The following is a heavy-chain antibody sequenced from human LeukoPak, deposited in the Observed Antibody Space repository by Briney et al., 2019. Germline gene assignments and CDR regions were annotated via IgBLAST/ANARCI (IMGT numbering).Heavy chain of an antibody. J-gene: IGHJ3*02. Sequence: SETLSLTCTVSGGSISSYYWSWIRQPPGKGLEWIGYIYYSGSTNYNPSLKSRVTISVDTSKNQFSLKLSSVTAADTAVYYCASGVVVTTSDAFDIWGQGTMVTVSS. V-gene: IGHV4-59*01. D-gene: IGHD2-21*02. CDR2: IYYSGST. CDR1: GGSISSYY. CDR3: ASGVVVTTSDAFDI.